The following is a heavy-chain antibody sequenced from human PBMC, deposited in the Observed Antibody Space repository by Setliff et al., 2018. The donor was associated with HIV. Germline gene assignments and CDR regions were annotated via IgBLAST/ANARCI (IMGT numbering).Heavy chain of an antibody. CDR3: VRGLGSPTYYFDY. CDR2: ISYRGDYI. J-gene: IGHJ4*02. CDR1: GFTFSSFV. Sequence: GGSLRLSCTASGFTFSSFVMTWFRQAPGKGLEWVAAISYRGDYISYADSVEGRFTISRDNAQYSLYLQMNSLRAEDTAMYYCVRGLGSPTYYFDYWGQGTLVTVSS. D-gene: IGHD3-9*01. V-gene: IGHV3-21*06.